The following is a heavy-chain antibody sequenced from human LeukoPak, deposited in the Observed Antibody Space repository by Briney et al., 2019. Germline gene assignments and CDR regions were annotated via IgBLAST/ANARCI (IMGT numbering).Heavy chain of an antibody. CDR1: GFTFSDYY. Sequence: PGGSLRLSCAASGFTFSDYYTSWMRQAPGKGLEWVSYIDGSSRYLYYADSVKGRFTVSRDNAENSLFLQMNSLRGEDTAVYYCMRAYSRGYSDDFDYWGQGTLVTVSS. V-gene: IGHV3-11*01. CDR3: MRAYSRGYSDDFDY. CDR2: IDGSSRYL. D-gene: IGHD3-22*01. J-gene: IGHJ4*02.